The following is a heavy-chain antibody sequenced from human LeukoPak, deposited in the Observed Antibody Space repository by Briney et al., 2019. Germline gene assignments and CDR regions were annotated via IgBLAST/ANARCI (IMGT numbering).Heavy chain of an antibody. CDR3: AKDKGYMVRGNNWFDP. CDR2: IRFDGNDK. CDR1: GFTFSYYG. J-gene: IGHJ5*02. Sequence: GGSLRLSCAASGFTFSYYGFHWVRQAPGKGLEWVAFIRFDGNDKYYAESVKGRFTISRDNAKNSLYLQMNSLRAEDTALYYCAKDKGYMVRGNNWFDPWGQGTLVTVSS. V-gene: IGHV3-30*02. D-gene: IGHD3-10*01.